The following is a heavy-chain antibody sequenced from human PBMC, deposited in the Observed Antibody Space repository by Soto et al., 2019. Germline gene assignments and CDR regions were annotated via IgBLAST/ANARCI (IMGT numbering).Heavy chain of an antibody. CDR2: INTDGSSS. CDR1: GFTFSSYP. V-gene: IGHV3-74*01. CDR3: AVSWGSGAFDI. D-gene: IGHD7-27*01. J-gene: IGHJ3*02. Sequence: PGGSLRLSCTASGFTFSSYPMSWVRQAPGKGLVWVSRINTDGSSSNYADSVKGRFTISRDNGRNTLYLQMSSLRVEDTAVYHCAVSWGSGAFDIWGQGTMVTVSS.